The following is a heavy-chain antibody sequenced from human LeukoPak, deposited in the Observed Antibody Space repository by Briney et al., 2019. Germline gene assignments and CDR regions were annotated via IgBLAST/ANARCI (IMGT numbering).Heavy chain of an antibody. Sequence: GGSLRLSCAASGFTFSTYAMSWVRQAPGKGLEWVSVISGGGGSTYYADSVKGRFTISSDNSKNTLYLQMNSLRAEDTAVYYCVREDTPATANYWGQGTLVTISS. CDR3: VREDTPATANY. D-gene: IGHD2-21*02. CDR2: ISGGGGST. CDR1: GFTFSTYA. V-gene: IGHV3-23*01. J-gene: IGHJ4*02.